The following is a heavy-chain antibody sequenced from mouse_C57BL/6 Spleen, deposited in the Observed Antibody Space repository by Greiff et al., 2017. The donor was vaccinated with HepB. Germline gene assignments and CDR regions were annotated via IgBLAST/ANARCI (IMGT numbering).Heavy chain of an antibody. J-gene: IGHJ2*01. V-gene: IGHV5-6*01. CDR1: GFTFSSYG. CDR2: ISSGGSYT. CDR3: ARHEMIQYYFDY. D-gene: IGHD2-3*01. Sequence: EVQLQESGGDLVKPGGSLKLSCAASGFTFSSYGMSWVRQTPDKRLEWVATISSGGSYTYYPDSVKGRFTIARDNAKNTLYLQMSSLKSEDTAMYYCARHEMIQYYFDYWGQGTTLTVSS.